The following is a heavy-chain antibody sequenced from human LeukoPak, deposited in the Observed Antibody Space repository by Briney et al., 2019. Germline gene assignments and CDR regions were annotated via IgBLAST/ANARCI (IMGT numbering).Heavy chain of an antibody. CDR1: GGPINSYY. CDR2: IYSSGST. D-gene: IGHD3-10*01. J-gene: IGHJ4*02. V-gene: IGHV4-4*07. CDR3: ARFIYYGSGSYYYFDY. Sequence: SETLSLTCTVSGGPINSYYWSWIRQPAGKGLEWIGRIYSSGSTNYNPSLKSRVTMSVDMSKNQFSLGLSSVTAADTAVYYCARFIYYGSGSYYYFDYWGQGTLVTVSS.